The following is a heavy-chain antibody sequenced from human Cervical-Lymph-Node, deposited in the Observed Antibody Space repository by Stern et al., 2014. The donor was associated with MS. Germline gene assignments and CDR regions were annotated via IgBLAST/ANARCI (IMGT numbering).Heavy chain of an antibody. CDR1: GYTFTDYY. CDR3: ARDPASGYDSDYYFDS. Sequence: VQLVQSGAEVKKPGASVQVSCKASGYTFTDYYLHWVRQAPGQGLEWMGWINPESGVTNYEQKFQGWVTMTRDTSISTGYMELNRLKSDDAAVYYCARDPASGYDSDYYFDSWGQGTLVTVSS. CDR2: INPESGVT. V-gene: IGHV1-2*04. J-gene: IGHJ4*02. D-gene: IGHD5-12*01.